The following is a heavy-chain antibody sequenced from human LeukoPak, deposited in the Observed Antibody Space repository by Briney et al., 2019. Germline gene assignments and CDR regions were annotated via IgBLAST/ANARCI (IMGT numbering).Heavy chain of an antibody. CDR2: IRCDGSNK. V-gene: IGHV3-30*02. CDR3: ARVLYSSGWGRWFDP. D-gene: IGHD6-19*01. CDR1: GFTFSSYG. J-gene: IGHJ5*02. Sequence: GGSLRLSCAASGFTFSSYGMHWVRQAPGKGLEWVAFIRCDGSNKYYADSVKGRFTISRDNAKNSLYLQMNSLRAEDTALYYCARVLYSSGWGRWFDPWGQGTLVTVSS.